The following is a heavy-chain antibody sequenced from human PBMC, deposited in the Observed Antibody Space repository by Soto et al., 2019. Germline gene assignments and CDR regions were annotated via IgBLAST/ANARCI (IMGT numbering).Heavy chain of an antibody. V-gene: IGHV1-69*01. D-gene: IGHD3-22*01. CDR2: IIPIFGTA. CDR3: ASYLATTSYYDSSGYYSYYFDY. CDR1: GGTFSSYA. Sequence: QVQLVQSGAEVKKPGSSVKVSCKASGGTFSSYAISWVRQAPGQGLEWMGGIIPIFGTANYAQKFQGRVTSTADESTSTAYMELSSLRSEDTAVYYCASYLATTSYYDSSGYYSYYFDYWGQGTLVTVSS. J-gene: IGHJ4*02.